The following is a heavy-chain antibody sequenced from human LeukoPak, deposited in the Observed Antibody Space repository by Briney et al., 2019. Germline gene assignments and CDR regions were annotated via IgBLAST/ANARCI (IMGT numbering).Heavy chain of an antibody. CDR3: ARGRFGDPLNY. D-gene: IGHD3-10*01. Sequence: GGSLRLSCTASGFTVSGNYMNWVRQAPGKGLEWVSVVYTDGNIYYADAVKGRFTISKDNSKNTVDLLMHSVTAEDTAVYYCARGRFGDPLNYWGQGTLVTVSS. CDR1: GFTVSGNY. J-gene: IGHJ4*02. V-gene: IGHV3-53*01. CDR2: VYTDGNI.